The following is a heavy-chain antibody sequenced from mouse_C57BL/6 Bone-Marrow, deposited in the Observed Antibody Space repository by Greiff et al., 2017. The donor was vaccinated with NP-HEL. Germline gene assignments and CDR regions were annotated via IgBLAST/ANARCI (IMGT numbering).Heavy chain of an antibody. J-gene: IGHJ3*01. CDR1: GFTFSSYA. D-gene: IGHD2-14*01. CDR3: ARDGWYVGFAY. V-gene: IGHV5-4*01. Sequence: EVKLVESGGGLVKPGGSLKLSCAASGFTFSSYAMSWVRQTPEKRLEWVATISDGGSYTYYPDNVKGRFTISRDNAKNNLYLQMSHLKSEDTAMYYCARDGWYVGFAYWGQGTLVTVSA. CDR2: ISDGGSYT.